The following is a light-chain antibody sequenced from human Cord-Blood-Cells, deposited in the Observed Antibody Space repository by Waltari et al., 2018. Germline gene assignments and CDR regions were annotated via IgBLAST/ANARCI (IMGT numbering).Light chain of an antibody. CDR1: QSISSW. J-gene: IGKJ1*01. Sequence: DIQMTQSPSTLSASVGDRVNITCRASQSISSWLAWYQQKPGKAPKLLIDDASSLESGLPSRFSGSGSGTEFTLTISSLQPDDFATYYCQQYNSYWTFRQGTKVEIK. V-gene: IGKV1-5*01. CDR3: QQYNSYWT. CDR2: DAS.